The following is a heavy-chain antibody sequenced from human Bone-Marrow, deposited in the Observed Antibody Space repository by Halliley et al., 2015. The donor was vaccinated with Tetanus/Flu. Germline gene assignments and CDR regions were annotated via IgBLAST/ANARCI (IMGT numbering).Heavy chain of an antibody. D-gene: IGHD3-9*01. Sequence: LRLSCTVSGGSISSYYWSWIRQPPGKGLEWIGYIYYSGSTNYNPSLKSRVTISVDTSKNQFSLKLSSVTAADTAVYYCARDSPPTGILTGFDIWGQGTMATVSS. CDR2: IYYSGST. J-gene: IGHJ3*02. CDR1: GGSISSYY. V-gene: IGHV4-59*01. CDR3: ARDSPPTGILTGFDI.